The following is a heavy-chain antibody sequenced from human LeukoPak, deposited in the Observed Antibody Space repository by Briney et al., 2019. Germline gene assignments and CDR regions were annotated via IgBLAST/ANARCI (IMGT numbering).Heavy chain of an antibody. CDR1: GYTFTGYY. CDR2: INPNSGGT. Sequence: ASVTVSCKASGYTFTGYYMHWVRQAPGQGLEWMGWINPNSGGTNYAQKFQGRVTMTRDTSISTAYMELSRLRSDDTAVYYCAGEREDSSSGGWFDPWGQGTLVTVSS. V-gene: IGHV1-2*02. CDR3: AGEREDSSSGGWFDP. J-gene: IGHJ5*02. D-gene: IGHD6-13*01.